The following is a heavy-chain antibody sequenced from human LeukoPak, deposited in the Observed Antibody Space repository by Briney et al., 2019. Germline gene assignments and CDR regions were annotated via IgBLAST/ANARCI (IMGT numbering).Heavy chain of an antibody. Sequence: SETLSLTCAVYGGSFSGYYWSWIRQPPGKGLEWIGEINHSGSTNYNPSLKSRVTISVDTSKNQSSLKLSSVTAADTAVYYCARGHCSGGTCYSEPFDYWGQGTLVTVSS. D-gene: IGHD2-15*01. J-gene: IGHJ4*02. CDR3: ARGHCSGGTCYSEPFDY. CDR1: GGSFSGYY. CDR2: INHSGST. V-gene: IGHV4-34*01.